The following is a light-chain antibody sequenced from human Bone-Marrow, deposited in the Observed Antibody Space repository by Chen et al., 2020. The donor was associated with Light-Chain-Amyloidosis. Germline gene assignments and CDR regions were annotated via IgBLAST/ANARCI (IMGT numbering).Light chain of an antibody. Sequence: SYVLTQPPSVSVAPGQTARITCGGNNIGTKSVHWYQQKPGQAPILVIYYDSDRPSGIPERFSGSNSGNTATLTISRVEAGDEADYYCQVWDTSRDHFVFGTGTKVTVL. J-gene: IGLJ1*01. CDR3: QVWDTSRDHFV. CDR1: NIGTKS. CDR2: YDS. V-gene: IGLV3-21*02.